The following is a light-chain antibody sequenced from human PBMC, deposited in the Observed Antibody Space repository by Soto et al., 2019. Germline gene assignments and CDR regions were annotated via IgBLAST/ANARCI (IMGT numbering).Light chain of an antibody. CDR1: QSISSY. CDR3: QQYNKGPRT. J-gene: IGKJ1*01. Sequence: EIVLTQSPGTLSLSPGERATLSCRASQSISSYLAWYQHKPGQAPRLLIYDASTRATGIPARFSGSGFGTDFTLTISSLQSEDFAVYYCQQYNKGPRTFGQGTKVDI. CDR2: DAS. V-gene: IGKV3D-15*01.